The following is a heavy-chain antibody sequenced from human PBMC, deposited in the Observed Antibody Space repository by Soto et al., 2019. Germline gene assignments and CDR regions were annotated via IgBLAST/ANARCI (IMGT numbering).Heavy chain of an antibody. D-gene: IGHD4-17*01. V-gene: IGHV3-9*01. CDR2: ISWNSGRI. CDR1: GFTFSSYS. J-gene: IGHJ3*02. CDR3: AKDILSGVGDYDAFDI. Sequence: RLSCAASGFTFSSYSMHWVRQVPGKGLEWVSSISWNSGRIGYADSVKGRFTISRDNAKNSLYLQMDSLRAEDTALYYCAKDILSGVGDYDAFDIWGQGTMVTVSS.